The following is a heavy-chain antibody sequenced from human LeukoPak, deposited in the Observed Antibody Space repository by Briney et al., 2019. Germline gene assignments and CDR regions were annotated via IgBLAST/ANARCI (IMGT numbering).Heavy chain of an antibody. V-gene: IGHV4-30-4*01. CDR1: GGSISSGDHY. CDR2: IYYSGSTSGSTT. D-gene: IGHD5-12*01. CDR3: ASGGADSGSLFDY. J-gene: IGHJ4*02. Sequence: SEALSLTCTVSGGSISSGDHYWSWIRQPPGKGLEWIGYIYYSGSTSGSTTYYNPSLKSRVTVSVDTSKNQFSLKLRSVTAADTAVYYCASGGADSGSLFDYWGQGTLVTVSS.